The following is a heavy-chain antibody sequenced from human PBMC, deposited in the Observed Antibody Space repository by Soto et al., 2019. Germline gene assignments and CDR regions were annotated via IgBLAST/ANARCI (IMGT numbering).Heavy chain of an antibody. CDR2: ISAYNGNT. CDR1: GYTFTSYG. D-gene: IGHD2-2*02. J-gene: IGHJ4*02. Sequence: ASVKVSCKASGYTFTSYGISWVRQAPGQGLEWMGWISAYNGNTNYAQKLQGRVTMTTDTSTSTAHMELRSLRSDDTAVYYCASAQSGYCSSTSCYTRPSSGWYYFDYWGQGTLVTVSS. V-gene: IGHV1-18*04. CDR3: ASAQSGYCSSTSCYTRPSSGWYYFDY.